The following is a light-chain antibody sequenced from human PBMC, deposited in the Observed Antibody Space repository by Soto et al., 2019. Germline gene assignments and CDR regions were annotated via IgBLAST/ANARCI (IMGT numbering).Light chain of an antibody. Sequence: DIQMTQSPSSLSASVGDRVTITCRASQSISSYLNWYQQKPGKAPKLLIYGASTLQSGVPSRFSGSGSGTDFTLTISSLQPEDFATYYCQQSYSTPLAFGVGTKVEIK. CDR1: QSISSY. J-gene: IGKJ4*01. CDR2: GAS. V-gene: IGKV1-39*01. CDR3: QQSYSTPLA.